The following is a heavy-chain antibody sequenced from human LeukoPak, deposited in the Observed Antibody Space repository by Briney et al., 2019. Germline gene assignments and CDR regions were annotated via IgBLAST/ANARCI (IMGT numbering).Heavy chain of an antibody. J-gene: IGHJ4*02. CDR1: GGSISSGSYY. V-gene: IGHV4-61*02. CDR2: IYTSGST. D-gene: IGHD1-1*01. Sequence: PSQTLSLTCTVSGGSISSGSYYWSWIRQPAGKGLEWIGRIYTSGSTNYNPSLKSRVTISVDTSKNQFSLKLSSVTAADTAVYYCARGDDGDFDYWGQGTLVTVSS. CDR3: ARGDDGDFDY.